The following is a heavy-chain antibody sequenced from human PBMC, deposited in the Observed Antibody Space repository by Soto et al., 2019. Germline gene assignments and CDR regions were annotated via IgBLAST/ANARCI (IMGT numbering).Heavy chain of an antibody. CDR1: GFTFSSIW. V-gene: IGHV3-15*07. CDR2: IQGKSDGGTT. CDR3: VKDMDV. J-gene: IGHJ6*02. Sequence: EVHLVESGGGLVEPGGSLRLSCAASGFTFSSIWMNWVRQAPGKGLEWVGRIQGKSDGGTTDYAAPVKGRFRTSRDDSKNTLYLQMNSLKTEDTAVYYCVKDMDVWGQGTTVTVSS.